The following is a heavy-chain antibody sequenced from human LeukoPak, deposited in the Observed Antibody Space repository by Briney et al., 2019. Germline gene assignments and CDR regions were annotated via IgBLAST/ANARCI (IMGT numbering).Heavy chain of an antibody. J-gene: IGHJ6*02. CDR2: VFSNGAT. D-gene: IGHD5/OR15-5a*01. CDR3: ARDKGSIYESSDSYVGYRYYGMDV. CDR1: GGSISSSIYY. V-gene: IGHV4-39*07. Sequence: PSETESLTCIVSGGSISSSIYYWAWVRQPPGKGLEWIGTVFSNGATQYSPSLRSRVTISIDTSTNQFSLKLTSVTAADTALYYCARDKGSIYESSDSYVGYRYYGMDVWGQGTTVIVSS.